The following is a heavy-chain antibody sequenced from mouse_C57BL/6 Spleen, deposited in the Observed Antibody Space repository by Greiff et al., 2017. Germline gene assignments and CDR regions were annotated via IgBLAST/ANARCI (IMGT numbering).Heavy chain of an antibody. CDR3: TGGGGSFFAY. Sequence: VQLQQSGAELVRPGASVTLSCKASGYTFTDYEMHWVKQTPVHGLEWIGAIDPGTGGTAYNEKFKGKAILTADKSSSTAYMELRSLTSEDSAVYYCTGGGGSFFAYWGQGTLVTVSA. V-gene: IGHV1-15*01. J-gene: IGHJ3*01. CDR2: IDPGTGGT. CDR1: GYTFTDYE. D-gene: IGHD1-1*02.